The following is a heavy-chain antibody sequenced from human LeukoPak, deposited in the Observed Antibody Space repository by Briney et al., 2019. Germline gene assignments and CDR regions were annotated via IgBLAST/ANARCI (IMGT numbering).Heavy chain of an antibody. Sequence: TGGSLRLSCAASGFTFSSYGMHWVRQAPGKGLEWVAVIWYDGSNKHYADSVKGRFTISRDNSKNTLYLQMNSLRAEDTAVYYCAKEDYYFDYWGQGTLVTVSS. J-gene: IGHJ4*02. CDR1: GFTFSSYG. D-gene: IGHD3/OR15-3a*01. CDR2: IWYDGSNK. V-gene: IGHV3-33*06. CDR3: AKEDYYFDY.